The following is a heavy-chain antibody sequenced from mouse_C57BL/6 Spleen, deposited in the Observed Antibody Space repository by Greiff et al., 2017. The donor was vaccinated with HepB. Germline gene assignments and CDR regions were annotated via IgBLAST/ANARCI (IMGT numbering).Heavy chain of an antibody. CDR2: IWSGGST. CDR1: GFSLTSYG. Sequence: VMLVESGPGLVQPSQSLSITCTVSGFSLTSYGVHWVRQSPGKGLEWLGVIWSGGSTDYNAAFISRLSISKDNSKSQVFFKMNSLQADDTAIYYCARPGISYFDVWGTGTTVTVSS. V-gene: IGHV2-2*01. CDR3: ARPGISYFDV. J-gene: IGHJ1*03.